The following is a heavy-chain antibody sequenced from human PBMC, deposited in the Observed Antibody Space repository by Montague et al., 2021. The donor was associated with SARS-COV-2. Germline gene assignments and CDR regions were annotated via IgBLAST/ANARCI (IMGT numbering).Heavy chain of an antibody. CDR1: GGSISSGGYY. D-gene: IGHD3-22*01. CDR3: ARAHITMLVVVDAFDI. V-gene: IGHV4-31*03. J-gene: IGHJ3*02. CDR2: IYYSGST. Sequence: TLSLTCTVSGGSISSGGYYWSWIRQPPGKGLEWIGYIYYSGSTYYNPSLKSRVTISVDTSKNQFSLKLSSVTAADTAVYYCARAHITMLVVVDAFDIWGQGTMVTVSS.